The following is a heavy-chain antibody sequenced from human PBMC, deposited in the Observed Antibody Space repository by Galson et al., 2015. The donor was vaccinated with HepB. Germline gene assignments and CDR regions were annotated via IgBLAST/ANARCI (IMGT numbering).Heavy chain of an antibody. CDR1: GFTFSSYG. CDR3: ARKRRRYCGGDCYLDY. V-gene: IGHV3-33*08. CDR2: IWYDGSNK. D-gene: IGHD2-21*02. Sequence: SLRLSCAASGFTFSSYGMHWVRQAPGKGLEWVAVIWYDGSNKYYADSVKGRFTISRDNSKNTLYLQMNSLRAEDTAVYYCARKRRRYCGGDCYLDYWGQGTLVTVSS. J-gene: IGHJ4*02.